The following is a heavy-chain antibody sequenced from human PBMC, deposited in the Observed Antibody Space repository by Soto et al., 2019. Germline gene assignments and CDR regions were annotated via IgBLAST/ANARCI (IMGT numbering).Heavy chain of an antibody. V-gene: IGHV1-18*01. CDR3: ARGSSCWTTAQNY. CDR1: VYTFTSYG. Sequence: QVQLVQSGAEVKKPGASVKVSCKAAVYTFTSYGISWVRQAPGQGIQGMGWISAYNANTNYAQKLQGRVTRTRATTMSTAYMELRSLRSDDAAVYYCARGSSCWTTAQNYWGQGTLVTVSS. J-gene: IGHJ4*02. D-gene: IGHD6-13*01. CDR2: ISAYNANT.